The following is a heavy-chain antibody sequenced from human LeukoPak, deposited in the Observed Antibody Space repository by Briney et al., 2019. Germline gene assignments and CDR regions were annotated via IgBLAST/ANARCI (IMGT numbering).Heavy chain of an antibody. CDR2: IIPIFGTA. Sequence: SVKVSCKASGYSFSNFHINWVRQASGQGLEWMGGIIPIFGTANYAQKFQGRVTITADESTSTAYMELSSLRSEDTAVYYCARGKIAAVQPTFWGQGTMATVSS. CDR3: ARGKIAAVQPTF. D-gene: IGHD6-13*01. CDR1: GYSFSNFH. J-gene: IGHJ3*01. V-gene: IGHV1-69*13.